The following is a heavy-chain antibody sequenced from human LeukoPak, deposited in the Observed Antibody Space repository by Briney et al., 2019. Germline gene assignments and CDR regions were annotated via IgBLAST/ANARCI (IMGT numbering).Heavy chain of an antibody. J-gene: IGHJ4*02. CDR1: GFIFSDNA. D-gene: IGHD5-12*01. CDR2: ISGNGDST. CDR3: VKGRGDSGHDASLLDY. Sequence: PGGSLRLSCSASGFIFSDNAMHWVRQAPGKGLEYVAAISGNGDSTYYVDSVKGRFTISRDNSKNTLYPQMSSLRVEDTAVFYCVKGRGDSGHDASLLDYWGQGTLVTVSS. V-gene: IGHV3-64D*09.